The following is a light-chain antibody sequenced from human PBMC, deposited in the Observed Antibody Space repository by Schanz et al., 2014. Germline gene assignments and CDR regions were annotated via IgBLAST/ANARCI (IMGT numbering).Light chain of an antibody. Sequence: EIVLTQSPETLSLSPGERATLSCRASQSVHSTSLAWYQQKPGQAPRLLIYGASNRATDIPDRFSGGGSRTDFTLTIDRLEPEDFAVYSCQQYGSSLYTFGQGTKLEIK. CDR3: QQYGSSLYT. CDR1: QSVHSTS. J-gene: IGKJ2*01. CDR2: GAS. V-gene: IGKV3-20*01.